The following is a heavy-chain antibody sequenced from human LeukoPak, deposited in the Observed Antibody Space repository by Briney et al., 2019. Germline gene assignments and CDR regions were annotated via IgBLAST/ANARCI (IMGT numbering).Heavy chain of an antibody. J-gene: IGHJ4*02. CDR1: GFTFSNYW. V-gene: IGHV3-7*01. CDR2: IRADGGEK. D-gene: IGHD2-15*01. CDR3: ATSDSGPEN. Sequence: GGSLRLSCATSGFTFSNYWMNWVRQAPGEGLEWVAIIRADGGEKHYVDSVRGRFTVSRDNAKNSLCLQMISLRAEDTAVYYCATSDSGPENWGQGTLVTVSS.